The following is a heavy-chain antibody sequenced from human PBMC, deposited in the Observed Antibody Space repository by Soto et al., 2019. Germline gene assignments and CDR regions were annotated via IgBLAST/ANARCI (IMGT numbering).Heavy chain of an antibody. D-gene: IGHD3-22*01. J-gene: IGHJ5*02. CDR2: IHYSGRT. CDR3: ARYYFDSSGYSNWFDP. CDR1: GGSITSGAYY. V-gene: IGHV4-31*11. Sequence: SETLSLTCAVSGGSITSGAYYWTWIRQHPGKGLEWIAYIHYSGRTYYNPSLKSRVTVSVDTSNNQFSLKLSSVTAADTAVYYCARYYFDSSGYSNWFDPWGQGTLVTVSS.